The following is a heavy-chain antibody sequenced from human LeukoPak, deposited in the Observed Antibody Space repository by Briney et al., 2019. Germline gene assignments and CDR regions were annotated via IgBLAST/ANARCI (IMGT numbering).Heavy chain of an antibody. CDR1: GGSFSGYY. Sequence: SETLSLTCAVYGGSFSGYYWSWIRQPPGKGLEWIGEINHSGSTNYNPSLKSRVTISVDTSKNQFSLKLSSVTAADTAVYYCARRRGDGSGIYYIKYYYNYYMDVWGKGTTVTVSS. CDR3: ARRRGDGSGIYYIKYYYNYYMDV. D-gene: IGHD3-10*01. CDR2: INHSGST. J-gene: IGHJ6*03. V-gene: IGHV4-34*01.